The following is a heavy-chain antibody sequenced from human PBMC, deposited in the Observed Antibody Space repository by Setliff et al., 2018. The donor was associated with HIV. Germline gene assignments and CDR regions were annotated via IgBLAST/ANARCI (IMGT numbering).Heavy chain of an antibody. J-gene: IGHJ6*02. CDR3: AGRRVFGVVIPLPGMDV. CDR2: INHSGST. Sequence: SETLSLTCAVYGGSFSGYYWSWIRQPPGKGLEWFGEINHSGSTNYNPSLKSQVTISVDTSKNQFSLKLSSVTAADTAVYYCAGRRVFGVVIPLPGMDVWGQGTTVTV. V-gene: IGHV4-34*01. CDR1: GGSFSGYY. D-gene: IGHD3-3*01.